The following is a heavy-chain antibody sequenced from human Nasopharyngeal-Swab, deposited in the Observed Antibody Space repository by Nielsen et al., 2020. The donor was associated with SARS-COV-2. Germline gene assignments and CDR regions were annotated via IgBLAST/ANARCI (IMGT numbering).Heavy chain of an antibody. Sequence: GGSLRLSCAASGCTFSSYGMHWVRQAPGKGLEWVAVIWYDGSNKYYADSVKGRFTISRDNSKNTLYLQMNSLRAEDTAVYYCARSMVRGVKGPFDPWGQGTLVTVSS. J-gene: IGHJ5*02. D-gene: IGHD3-10*01. CDR2: IWYDGSNK. CDR1: GCTFSSYG. V-gene: IGHV3-33*01. CDR3: ARSMVRGVKGPFDP.